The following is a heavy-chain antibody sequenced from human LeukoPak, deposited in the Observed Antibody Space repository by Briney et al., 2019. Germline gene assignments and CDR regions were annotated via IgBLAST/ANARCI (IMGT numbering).Heavy chain of an antibody. CDR1: GFGFSNFW. J-gene: IGHJ4*02. CDR3: TREADPAFSASSSPDF. Sequence: PGGSLRLSCAASGFGFSNFWMHWVRQAPGKGLEWVSRIKTDGSITAYADSVKGRFTISRDNAKNTLYLHMNSLKGEDTATYFCTREADPAFSASSSPDFWGQGIPVTVSS. CDR2: IKTDGSIT. D-gene: IGHD6-6*01. V-gene: IGHV3-74*01.